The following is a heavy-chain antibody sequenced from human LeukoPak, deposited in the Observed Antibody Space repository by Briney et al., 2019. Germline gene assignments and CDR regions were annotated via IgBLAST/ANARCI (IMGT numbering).Heavy chain of an antibody. CDR1: GFTFSSYG. D-gene: IGHD6-6*01. V-gene: IGHV3-33*01. Sequence: GRSLRLSCAASGFTFSSYGMHWVRQAPGKGLEWVAVIWYDGSNKYYADSVKGRFTISRDNSKNTLYLQMNSLRAEDTAVYYCARGSYSSSALLDPWGQGTLVTVSS. CDR2: IWYDGSNK. J-gene: IGHJ5*02. CDR3: ARGSYSSSALLDP.